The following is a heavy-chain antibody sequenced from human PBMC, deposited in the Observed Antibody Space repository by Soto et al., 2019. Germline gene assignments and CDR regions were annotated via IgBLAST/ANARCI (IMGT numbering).Heavy chain of an antibody. J-gene: IGHJ4*02. D-gene: IGHD1-1*01. V-gene: IGHV6-1*01. CDR3: AKGDNRGTHNVSACDK. Sequence: SQPLSLPCAISGDSVSSNTASWNWIRQSPSRGLEWLGRTYFRSKWYNDYAVSVKSRIIINPDTSNNQFSLQLNSVTPEDTAVYFCAKGDNRGTHNVSACDKGGQGIMVTVSS. CDR1: GDSVSSNTAS. CDR2: TYFRSKWYN.